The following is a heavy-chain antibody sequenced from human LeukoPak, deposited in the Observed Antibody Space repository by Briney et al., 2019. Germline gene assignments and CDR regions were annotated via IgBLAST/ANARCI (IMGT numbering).Heavy chain of an antibody. CDR3: ARHRAFRSGSYDAFDI. CDR2: TYPGDSDT. CDR1: GYSFTSYW. D-gene: IGHD3-10*01. V-gene: IGHV5-51*01. J-gene: IGHJ3*02. Sequence: GESLEISCKGSGYSFTSYWIGWVRQMPGKGLEWMGITYPGDSDTRYSPSFQGQVTISADKSISTAYLQWSSLKASDTAMYFCARHRAFRSGSYDAFDIWGQGTMVTVSS.